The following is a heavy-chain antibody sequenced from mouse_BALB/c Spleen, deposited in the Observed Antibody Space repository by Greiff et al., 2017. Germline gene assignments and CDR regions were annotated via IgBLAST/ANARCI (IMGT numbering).Heavy chain of an antibody. CDR2: ISSGSSTI. D-gene: IGHD2-10*01. J-gene: IGHJ3*01. CDR3: ARAPPYYGNYAWFAY. V-gene: IGHV5-17*02. Sequence: EVHLVESGGGLVQPGGSRKLSCAASGFTFSSFGMHWVRQAPEKGLEWVAYISSGSSTIYYADTVKGRFTISRDNPKNTLFLQMTSLRSEDTAMYYCARAPPYYGNYAWFAYWGQGTLVTVSA. CDR1: GFTFSSFG.